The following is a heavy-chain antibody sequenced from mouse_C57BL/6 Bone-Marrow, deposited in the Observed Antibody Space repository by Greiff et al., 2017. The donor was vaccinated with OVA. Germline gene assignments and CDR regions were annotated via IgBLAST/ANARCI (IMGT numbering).Heavy chain of an antibody. J-gene: IGHJ2*01. D-gene: IGHD2-14*01. CDR3: ARHIGSNYVDY. V-gene: IGHV5-12*01. CDR1: GFTSSDYY. Sequence: EVKLVESGGGLVQPGGSLKLSCAASGFTSSDYYMYWVRQTPEKRLEWVAYISNGGGSTYYPDTVKGRFTISRDNAKNTLYLQMSRLKSEDTAMYYCARHIGSNYVDYWGQGTTLTVSS. CDR2: ISNGGGST.